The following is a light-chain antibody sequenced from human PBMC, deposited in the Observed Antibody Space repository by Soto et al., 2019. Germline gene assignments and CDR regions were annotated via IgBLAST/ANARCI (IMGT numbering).Light chain of an antibody. J-gene: IGKJ4*01. CDR1: QDISDY. CDR3: QQYDNIPLT. Sequence: DFQMTQSPASLSASVGDRVTITCQASQDISDYLNWYQQKPGAAPKLLIHDATNLQAGVPSRFSGSGSGTEFTFTTSSLEPEDVATYYCQQYDNIPLTFGGGTKVDIK. V-gene: IGKV1-33*01. CDR2: DAT.